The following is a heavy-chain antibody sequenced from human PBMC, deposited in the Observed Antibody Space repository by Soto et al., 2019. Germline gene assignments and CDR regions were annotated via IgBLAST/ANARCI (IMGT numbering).Heavy chain of an antibody. CDR2: IIPIFGTA. CDR3: FIAAAGGVDFDY. CDR1: GGTFSSYA. J-gene: IGHJ4*02. Sequence: GASVKVSCKASGGTFSSYAISWVRQAPGQGLEWMGGIIPIFGTANYAQKFQGRVTITADESTSTAYMELSSLRSEDTAVYYCFIAAAGGVDFDYWGQGTLVTVSS. D-gene: IGHD6-13*01. V-gene: IGHV1-69*13.